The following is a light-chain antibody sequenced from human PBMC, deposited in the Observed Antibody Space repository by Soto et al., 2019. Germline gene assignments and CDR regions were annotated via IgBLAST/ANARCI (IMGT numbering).Light chain of an antibody. J-gene: IGKJ5*01. CDR1: QTVSNNY. CDR3: QQYAGPPTT. Sequence: EIVLTQSPGTLSLSPGDRATLSCRASQTVSNNYLAWCQQKPGQAPRVIMYGASRRATGIPDRFSGGGSGTDFTLTISRLKPEDFAVYFCQQYAGPPTTFGQGTRLEI. CDR2: GAS. V-gene: IGKV3-20*01.